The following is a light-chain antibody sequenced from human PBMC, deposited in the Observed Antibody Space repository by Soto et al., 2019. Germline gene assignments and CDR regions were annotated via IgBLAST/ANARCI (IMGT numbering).Light chain of an antibody. CDR3: QQYGSSPGIT. V-gene: IGKV3-20*01. J-gene: IGKJ5*01. CDR1: QSVSSSY. CDR2: GAS. Sequence: EIVLTQSPGTLSLSPGERATLSCRASQSVSSSYLAWYQQKPGQAPRLLIYGASSRATGIPDRFSGSGSGTDFTLTIRRLEPEDLAVYYCQQYGSSPGITFGQGTRRENK.